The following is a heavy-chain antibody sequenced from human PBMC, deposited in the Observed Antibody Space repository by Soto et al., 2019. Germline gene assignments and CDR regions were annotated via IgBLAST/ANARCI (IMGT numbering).Heavy chain of an antibody. Sequence: QVQLQESGPGLVKPSETLSLTCTVSGGSISSYYWSWIRQPPGKGLEWIGYIYYSGCTNYHPSLKGRVTIPRDTSKNQSSPKLSSVIAADTAVYYWAREEERVAMPSGYWAQGTLVTVSS. CDR2: IYYSGCT. CDR1: GGSISSYY. V-gene: IGHV4-59*01. D-gene: IGHD2-2*01. CDR3: AREEERVAMPSGY. J-gene: IGHJ1*01.